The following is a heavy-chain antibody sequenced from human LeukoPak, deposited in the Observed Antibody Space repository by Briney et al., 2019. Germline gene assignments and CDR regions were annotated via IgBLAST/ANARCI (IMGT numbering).Heavy chain of an antibody. CDR3: ARQYYYGSGSYQYYYYYYYMDV. V-gene: IGHV3-30*01. Sequence: GGSLRLSCAASGFTFSSYAMHWVRQAPGKGLEWVAVISYDGSNKYYADSVKGRFTISRDNSKNTLYLQMNSLRAEDTAVYYCARQYYYGSGSYQYYYYYYYMDVWGKGTTVTVSS. CDR2: ISYDGSNK. J-gene: IGHJ6*03. D-gene: IGHD3-10*01. CDR1: GFTFSSYA.